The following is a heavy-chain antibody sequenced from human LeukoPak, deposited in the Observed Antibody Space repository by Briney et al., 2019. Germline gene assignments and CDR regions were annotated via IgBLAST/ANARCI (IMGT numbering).Heavy chain of an antibody. Sequence: GSLRLSCAASGFTVSSNYMSWVRQAPGKGLEWVSVIYSGGSTYYADSVKGRFTISRDNSKNTLYLQVNSLRAEDTAVYYCARVLRLRGAFDIWGQGTMVTVSS. CDR2: IYSGGST. CDR3: ARVLRLRGAFDI. CDR1: GFTVSSNY. J-gene: IGHJ3*02. D-gene: IGHD5-12*01. V-gene: IGHV3-66*01.